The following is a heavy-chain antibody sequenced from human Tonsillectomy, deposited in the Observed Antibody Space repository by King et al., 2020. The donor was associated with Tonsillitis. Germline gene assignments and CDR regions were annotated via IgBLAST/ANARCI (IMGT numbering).Heavy chain of an antibody. CDR2: IYYSGST. CDR3: ARMRQTGKGYSSAENWFDT. J-gene: IGHJ5*02. V-gene: IGHV4-30-4*01. CDR1: GGSISSGDYY. Sequence: QLQESGPGLVKPSQTLSLTCTVSGGSISSGDYYWSWIRQPPGKGLEWVGYIYYSGSTYYNPSLKSRPTILVDTSKNQLSLKLSSVTAADTAMYYCARMRQTGKGYSSAENWFDTWGQGTQVTVSS. D-gene: IGHD6-19*01.